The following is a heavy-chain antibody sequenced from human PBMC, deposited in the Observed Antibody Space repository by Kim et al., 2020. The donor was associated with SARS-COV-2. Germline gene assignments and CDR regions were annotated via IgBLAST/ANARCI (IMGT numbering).Heavy chain of an antibody. J-gene: IGHJ4*02. CDR2: T. D-gene: IGHD3-16*01. CDR3: ARALGDPQVGY. Sequence: TYYNQCLNRRVTISVDTSTNQFSLKPSSVTAADTAVYYCARALGDPQVGYWGQGTLVTVSS. V-gene: IGHV4-39*07.